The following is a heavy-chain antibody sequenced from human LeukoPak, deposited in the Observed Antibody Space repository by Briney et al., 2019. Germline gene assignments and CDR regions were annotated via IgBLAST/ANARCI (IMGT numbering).Heavy chain of an antibody. D-gene: IGHD6-13*01. CDR3: AKGVISSIAAAGTGFDY. V-gene: IGHV3-9*01. J-gene: IGHJ4*02. CDR1: GFTFDDYA. CDR2: ISWNSGSI. Sequence: GGSLRLSCAASGFTFDDYAMHWVRQAPGKGLEWVSGISWNSGSIGYADSVKGRFTISRDNAKNSLYLQMNSLRAEDTALYYCAKGVISSIAAAGTGFDYWGQGTLVTVSS.